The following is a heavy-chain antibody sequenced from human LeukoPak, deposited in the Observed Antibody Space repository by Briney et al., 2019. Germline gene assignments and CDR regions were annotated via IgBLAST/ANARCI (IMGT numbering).Heavy chain of an antibody. Sequence: SETLSLTCTVSGGSISSYYWSWIRQPAGKGLEWIGRIYISGSTNYNPSLKSRVTMSVDTSKNQFSLKLSPVTAADTAVYYCARDPGNDYVWGSYRYTPWYFDLWGRGTLVTVSS. CDR2: IYISGST. CDR1: GGSISSYY. J-gene: IGHJ2*01. D-gene: IGHD3-16*02. CDR3: ARDPGNDYVWGSYRYTPWYFDL. V-gene: IGHV4-4*07.